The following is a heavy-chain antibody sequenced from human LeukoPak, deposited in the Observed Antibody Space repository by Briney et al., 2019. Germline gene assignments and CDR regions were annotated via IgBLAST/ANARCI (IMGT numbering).Heavy chain of an antibody. J-gene: IGHJ4*02. CDR2: INHSGST. V-gene: IGHV4-34*01. D-gene: IGHD3-22*01. Sequence: SEALSLTCAVYGGSSSGYFWSSIRQPPGKGLEWIGEINHSGSTNYIPSLKSRVTISVDTSKNQFSLKLSSVTAEDTAVYYCARGRVYYYDSNAPIFDYWGQGTLVTVSS. CDR3: ARGRVYYYDSNAPIFDY. CDR1: GGSSSGYF.